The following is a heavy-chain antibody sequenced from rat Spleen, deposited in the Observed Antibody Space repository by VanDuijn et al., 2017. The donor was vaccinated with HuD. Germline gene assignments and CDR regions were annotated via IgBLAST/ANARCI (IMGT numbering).Heavy chain of an antibody. CDR3: ATQGMGRYNLGWFAY. Sequence: EVQLVESGGGLVQPGRSLKLSCAASGFTFSDYNMAWVRQAPKKGLEWVATIIYDGSRNYYRDSVKGRFTISRDNAKSTLYLQMDSLGSEDTATYYCATQGMGRYNLGWFAYWGQGTLVTVSS. V-gene: IGHV5S10*01. D-gene: IGHD1-4*01. CDR2: IIYDGSRN. CDR1: GFTFSDYN. J-gene: IGHJ3*01.